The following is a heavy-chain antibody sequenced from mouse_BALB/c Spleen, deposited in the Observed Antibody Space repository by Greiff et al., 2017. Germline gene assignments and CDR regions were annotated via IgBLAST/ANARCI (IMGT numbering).Heavy chain of an antibody. CDR3: ARGGYGY. V-gene: IGHV5-4*02. CDR2: ISDGGSYT. Sequence: EVMLVESGGGLVKPGGSLKLSCAASGFTFSDYYMYWVRQTPEKRLEWVATISDGGSYTYYPDSVKGRFTISRDNAKNNLYLQMSSLKSEDTAMYYCARGGYGYWGQGTSVTVSS. J-gene: IGHJ4*01. D-gene: IGHD1-1*02. CDR1: GFTFSDYY.